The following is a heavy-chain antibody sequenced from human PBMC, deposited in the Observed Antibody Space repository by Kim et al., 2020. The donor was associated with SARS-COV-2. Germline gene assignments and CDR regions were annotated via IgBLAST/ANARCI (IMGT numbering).Heavy chain of an antibody. V-gene: IGHV5-51*01. D-gene: IGHD5-12*01. Sequence: GESLKISCKGSGYSFTSYWIAWVRQMPGKGLEWMGIVYPGDSDTRYSPSFQGQVTISVDKSISAAYLQWSSLKASDTAMYYCARHDLVHGRDGYKSYYFDTWAQGNLVTDPS. CDR3: ARHDLVHGRDGYKSYYFDT. CDR1: GYSFTSYW. CDR2: VYPGDSDT. J-gene: IGHJ4*02.